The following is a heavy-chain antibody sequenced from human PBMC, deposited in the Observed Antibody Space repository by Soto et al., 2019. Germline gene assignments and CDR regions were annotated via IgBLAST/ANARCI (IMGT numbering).Heavy chain of an antibody. CDR2: ISHDGRNK. CDR3: SKGSYPGTYSDFDY. J-gene: IGHJ4*02. Sequence: GGSLRLSCAASGFTFSRYDIHWVRQAPGKGLEWVAVISHDGRNKYYTDSVKGRFTISRDNSKNTLYLQMNSLRIEDTAVYYCSKGSYPGTYSDFDYWGQGALVTV. D-gene: IGHD1-26*01. V-gene: IGHV3-30*18. CDR1: GFTFSRYD.